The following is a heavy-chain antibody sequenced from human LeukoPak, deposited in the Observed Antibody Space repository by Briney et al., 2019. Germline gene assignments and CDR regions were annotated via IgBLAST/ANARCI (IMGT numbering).Heavy chain of an antibody. Sequence: SGGSLRLSCAASGFTFSSYWMSWVRQAPGKGLEWVANIKQDGSEKYYVDSVKGRFTISRDNAKNSLYLQMNSLRAEDTAVYYCAKGLNYDSSGGFGYWGQGTLVTVSS. V-gene: IGHV3-7*03. CDR3: AKGLNYDSSGGFGY. J-gene: IGHJ4*02. CDR2: IKQDGSEK. D-gene: IGHD3-22*01. CDR1: GFTFSSYW.